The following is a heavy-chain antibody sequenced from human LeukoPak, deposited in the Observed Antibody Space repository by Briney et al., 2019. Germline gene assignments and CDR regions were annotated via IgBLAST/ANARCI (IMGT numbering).Heavy chain of an antibody. Sequence: GGSLRLSCAASGFTFSNAWMSWVRQAPGKGLEWVGRIKSKTDGGTTDYAAPVKGRFTISRDDSKNTLYLQMNSLRAEDTAVYYCARGDYDFWSGYRLIGYFDYWGQGTLVTVSS. D-gene: IGHD3-3*01. CDR2: IKSKTDGGTT. CDR3: ARGDYDFWSGYRLIGYFDY. J-gene: IGHJ4*02. V-gene: IGHV3-15*01. CDR1: GFTFSNAW.